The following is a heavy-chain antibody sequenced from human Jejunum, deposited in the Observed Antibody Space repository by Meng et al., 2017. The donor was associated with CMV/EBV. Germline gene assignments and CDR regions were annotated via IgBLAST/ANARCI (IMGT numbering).Heavy chain of an antibody. D-gene: IGHD1-26*01. CDR3: ARGWAHLDN. V-gene: IGHV3-7*04. CDR2: MAEDGSEI. CDR1: GFTFSTYG. J-gene: IGHJ4*02. Sequence: SWAASGFTFSTYGMTWVRQAPGKGLAWVANMAEDGSEIYYVDSVKGRFTISRDNARNSLFLQMNSLRAEDTAVYYCARGWAHLDNWGQGTLVTVSS.